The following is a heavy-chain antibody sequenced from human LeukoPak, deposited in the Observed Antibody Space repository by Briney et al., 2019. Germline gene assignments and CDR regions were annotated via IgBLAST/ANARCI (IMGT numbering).Heavy chain of an antibody. D-gene: IGHD6-13*01. J-gene: IGHJ5*02. Sequence: GASVKVSFKASGYTFTSYYMHWVRQAPGQGLEWMGIINPSGGSTSYAQKFQGRVTMTRDTSTSTVYMELSSLRSEDTAVYYCAREGGIAAADEGWFDPWGQGTLVTVSS. CDR2: INPSGGST. V-gene: IGHV1-46*01. CDR1: GYTFTSYY. CDR3: AREGGIAAADEGWFDP.